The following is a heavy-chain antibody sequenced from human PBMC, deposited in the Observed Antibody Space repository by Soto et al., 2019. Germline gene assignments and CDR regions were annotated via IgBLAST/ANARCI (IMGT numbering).Heavy chain of an antibody. CDR1: GYTFTSYA. CDR2: INAGNGNT. CDR3: ASETYSVLRFLEWSTLGY. V-gene: IGHV1-3*01. Sequence: ASVKVSCKASGYTFTSYAMHWVLQAPGQRLEWMGWINAGNGNTKYSQKFQGRVTITRDTSASTAYMELSSLRSEDTAVYYCASETYSVLRFLEWSTLGYWGQGTLVTVSS. J-gene: IGHJ4*02. D-gene: IGHD3-3*01.